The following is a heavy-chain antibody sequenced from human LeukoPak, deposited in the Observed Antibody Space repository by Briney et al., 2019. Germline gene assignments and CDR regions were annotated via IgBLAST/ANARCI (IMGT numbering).Heavy chain of an antibody. CDR2: INAGNGNT. CDR1: GYTFTSYA. V-gene: IGHV1-3*01. CDR3: ARDRGRYSSSYCYFDY. J-gene: IGHJ4*02. D-gene: IGHD6-13*01. Sequence: ASVKVSCKASGYTFTSYAMHWVRQAPGQRLEWMGWINAGNGNTKYSQKFQGGVTITRDTSASTAYMELSSLRSEDTAVYYCARDRGRYSSSYCYFDYWGQGTLVTVSS.